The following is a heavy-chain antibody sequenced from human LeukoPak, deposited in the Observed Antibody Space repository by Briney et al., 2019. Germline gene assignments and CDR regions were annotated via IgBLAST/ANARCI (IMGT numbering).Heavy chain of an antibody. Sequence: PSETLSLTCTVSGGSIRSGGYYWSWIRQHPGKGLEWIGHISFTGTTDYNPSLKRRVTMSLDRSQNQFSLNLISVTAADTAVYYCARSGADYDILTGIFAYWGQGTLVTVSS. CDR3: ARSGADYDILTGIFAY. CDR2: ISFTGTT. V-gene: IGHV4-31*03. D-gene: IGHD3-9*01. CDR1: GGSIRSGGYY. J-gene: IGHJ4*02.